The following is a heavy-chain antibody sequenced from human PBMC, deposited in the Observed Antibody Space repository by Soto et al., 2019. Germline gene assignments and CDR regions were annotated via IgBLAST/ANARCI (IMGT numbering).Heavy chain of an antibody. J-gene: IGHJ6*02. CDR3: AKDWKAVRPSFYYYGMDV. D-gene: IGHD6-6*01. CDR1: GFTFSSYA. Sequence: EVQLLESGGGLVQPGGSQRLSCAASGFTFSSYAMSWVRQAPGKGLEWVSGISGSGGSTYYADSVKGRFTISRDNSKNTLYLQMNSLRAEDTAVYYCAKDWKAVRPSFYYYGMDVWGQGTTVTVSS. CDR2: ISGSGGST. V-gene: IGHV3-23*01.